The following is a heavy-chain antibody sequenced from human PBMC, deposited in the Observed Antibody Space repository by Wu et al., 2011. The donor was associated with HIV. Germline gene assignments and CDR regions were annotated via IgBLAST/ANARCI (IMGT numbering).Heavy chain of an antibody. D-gene: IGHD5-24*01. Sequence: VQLVQSGAEVRKPGESLKISCKASGYTFTNYWIGWMRQMPGKGLEWMGIIYPGDSDTRYSPSFQGQVTISADKSISTAHLQWSSLKASDTAMYYCGRHWGDGYNFDYWGQGTLVTVSS. J-gene: IGHJ4*02. CDR1: GYTFTNYW. V-gene: IGHV5-51*01. CDR2: IYPGDSDT. CDR3: GRHWGDGYNFDY.